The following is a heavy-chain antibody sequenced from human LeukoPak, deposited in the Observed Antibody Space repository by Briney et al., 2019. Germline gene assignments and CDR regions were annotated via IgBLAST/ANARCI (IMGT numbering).Heavy chain of an antibody. CDR2: IYYSGTT. D-gene: IGHD6-19*01. CDR1: GGSISSSSHY. V-gene: IGHV4-39*07. J-gene: IGHJ5*02. CDR3: ARDPKSAVAADRFDP. Sequence: SETLSLTCTVSGGSISSSSHYWGWIRQPPGKGLEWIGSIYYSGTTCYNPSLKSRVTISVDTSKNQFSLKLSSVTAADTAVYYCARDPKSAVAADRFDPWGQGTLVTVSS.